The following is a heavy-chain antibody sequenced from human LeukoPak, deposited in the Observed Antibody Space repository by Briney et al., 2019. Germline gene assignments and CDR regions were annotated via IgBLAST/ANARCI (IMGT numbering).Heavy chain of an antibody. Sequence: SGTLSLTCTVSGGSISSYYWSWVREPPGKGLGWVGDFYYSGSTNYNPSLKSRVTISVDTSKNQFSLKLSSVTAADTAVYYCAGGRDGYNNYYYYGMDVWGQGTTVTVSS. CDR3: AGGRDGYNNYYYYGMDV. D-gene: IGHD5-24*01. CDR1: GGSISSYY. V-gene: IGHV4-59*01. CDR2: FYYSGST. J-gene: IGHJ6*02.